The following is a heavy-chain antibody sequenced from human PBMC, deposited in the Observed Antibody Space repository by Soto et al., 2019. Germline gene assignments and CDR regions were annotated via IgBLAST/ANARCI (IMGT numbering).Heavy chain of an antibody. V-gene: IGHV4-31*03. D-gene: IGHD3-16*01. CDR2: VYSSGST. CDR1: GGCISSGGYY. CDR3: ATQTIRFAGVAFDY. Sequence: SETLSRTCTVCGGCISSGGYYWSWIRQHPGKGLEWIRYVYSSGSTYYNPSLKSRVTIAVARSKNQLSLKLTSVTAAATAVYYCATQTIRFAGVAFDYREQGNLV. J-gene: IGHJ4*02.